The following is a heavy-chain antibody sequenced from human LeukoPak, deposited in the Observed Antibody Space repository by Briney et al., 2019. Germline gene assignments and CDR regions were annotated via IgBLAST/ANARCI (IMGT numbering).Heavy chain of an antibody. CDR2: IYYSGST. J-gene: IGHJ4*02. CDR3: VRGPNYVWGSYRYFDY. D-gene: IGHD3-16*02. V-gene: IGHV4-30-4*01. Sequence: SETLSLSCTVSGASISSGDYYWSWIRQAPGKGLEWIGYIYYSGSTSYNPSLKSRVIISVDTSKNQFSLKLTSVTAADTAVYYCVRGPNYVWGSYRYFDYWGQGTLVTVSS. CDR1: GASISSGDYY.